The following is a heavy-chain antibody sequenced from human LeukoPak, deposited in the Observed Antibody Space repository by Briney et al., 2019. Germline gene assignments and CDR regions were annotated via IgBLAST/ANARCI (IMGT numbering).Heavy chain of an antibody. J-gene: IGHJ4*02. V-gene: IGHV3-7*05. Sequence: GGSLRLSCAASGFTFSIYWMSWVRQAPGKGLEWVANIKEDGSDKNYVDSVKGRFTISRDNAKNSLYLQMNSLRAEDTAVYYCARDSGLTTETTYWGYWGQGTLVAVSS. D-gene: IGHD4-17*01. CDR2: IKEDGSDK. CDR3: ARDSGLTTETTYWGY. CDR1: GFTFSIYW.